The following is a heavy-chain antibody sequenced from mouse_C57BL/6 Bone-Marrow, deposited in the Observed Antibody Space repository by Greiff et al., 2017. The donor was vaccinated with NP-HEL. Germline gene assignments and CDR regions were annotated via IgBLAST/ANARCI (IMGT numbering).Heavy chain of an antibody. V-gene: IGHV1-64*01. CDR2: IHPNSGST. D-gene: IGHD2-2*01. J-gene: IGHJ4*01. Sequence: LQQSGASVKLSCKASGYTFTSYWMHWVKQRPGQGLEWIGMIHPNSGSTNYNEKFKSKVTLTVDKSSSTAYMQLSSLTSEDSAVYYCARGLLWLRRRDYYAMDYWGQGTSVTVSS. CDR1: GYTFTSYW. CDR3: ARGLLWLRRRDYYAMDY.